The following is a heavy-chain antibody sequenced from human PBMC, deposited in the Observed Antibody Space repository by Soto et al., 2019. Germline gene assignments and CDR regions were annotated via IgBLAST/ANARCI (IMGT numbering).Heavy chain of an antibody. D-gene: IGHD1-20*01. CDR2: IGGGGDT. CDR1: GFTFATYT. Sequence: GGSLRLSCAASGFTFATYTMDWVRQAPGKGLEWVSGIGGGGDTHCADSVRGRFTISRDNSRSMVVLQMSSLRAEDTGIYYCAKDRHPDGIRSFDFWGQGTLVTVSS. V-gene: IGHV3-23*01. J-gene: IGHJ4*02. CDR3: AKDRHPDGIRSFDF.